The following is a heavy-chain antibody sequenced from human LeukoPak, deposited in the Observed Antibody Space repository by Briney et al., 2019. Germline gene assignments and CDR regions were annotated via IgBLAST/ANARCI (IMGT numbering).Heavy chain of an antibody. D-gene: IGHD2-2*01. V-gene: IGHV3-74*01. CDR3: VSFYETY. J-gene: IGHJ4*02. Sequence: GGSLRLSCTASGNYWMHWVRQAPGKGLVWVSHINSDGSWTSYADSVKGRFTISKDNAKNTVYLQMNNLRAEDTAVYYCVSFYETYWGRGTLVTVSS. CDR1: GNYW. CDR2: INSDGSWT.